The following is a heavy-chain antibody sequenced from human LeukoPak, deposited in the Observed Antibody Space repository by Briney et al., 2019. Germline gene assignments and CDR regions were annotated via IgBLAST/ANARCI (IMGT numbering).Heavy chain of an antibody. Sequence: SVKVSCKASGGTFSSYAISWVRQAPGQGLEWMGRIIPILGIANYAQKFQGRVTITADKSTSTAYMELSSLRVEDTAVYYCAKHNYGSGTYYPGGDHWGQGTLVTVSS. D-gene: IGHD3-10*01. J-gene: IGHJ4*02. CDR1: GGTFSSYA. V-gene: IGHV1-69*04. CDR3: AKHNYGSGTYYPGGDH. CDR2: IIPILGIA.